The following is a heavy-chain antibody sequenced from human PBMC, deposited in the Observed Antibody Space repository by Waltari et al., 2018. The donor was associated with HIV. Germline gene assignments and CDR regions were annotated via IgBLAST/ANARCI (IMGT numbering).Heavy chain of an antibody. J-gene: IGHJ1*01. CDR2: MNPNRGNT. CDR3: ARGHWYNSGKGAFQH. D-gene: IGHD6-19*01. Sequence: QVQLVQSGAEVKKPGASVKVSCKASGYTFTRYDINWVRQATGQGLEWMGWMNPNRGNTEYAQKFQGRVTMTRNTSISTAYMELSSLRSEDTAVYYCARGHWYNSGKGAFQHWGQGTLVTVSS. V-gene: IGHV1-8*01. CDR1: GYTFTRYD.